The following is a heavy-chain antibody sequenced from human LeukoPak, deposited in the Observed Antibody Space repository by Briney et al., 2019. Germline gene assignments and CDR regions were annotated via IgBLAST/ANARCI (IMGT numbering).Heavy chain of an antibody. CDR3: TTFDYYDSSGYYRRLDY. J-gene: IGHJ4*02. Sequence: PGGSLRLSCAASGFTFSNAWMNWVRQAPGKGLEWVGRIKSKTDGGTTDYAAPVKGGFTISRDDSKNTLYLQMNSLKTEDTAVYYCTTFDYYDSSGYYRRLDYWGQGTLVTVSS. CDR2: IKSKTDGGTT. CDR1: GFTFSNAW. D-gene: IGHD3-22*01. V-gene: IGHV3-15*07.